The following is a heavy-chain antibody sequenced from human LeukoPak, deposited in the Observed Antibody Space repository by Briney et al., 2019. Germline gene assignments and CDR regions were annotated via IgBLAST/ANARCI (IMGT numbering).Heavy chain of an antibody. V-gene: IGHV1-2*02. CDR1: GCTFTGYY. Sequence: ASVTVSCKASGCTFTGYYMHWVRQAPGQGLEWMGWINPNSGGTNYAQKFQGRVTMTRDTSISTAYMELSRLRSDDTAVYYCARSDYGSGTNWSDPWGQGTLVTASS. CDR3: ARSDYGSGTNWSDP. CDR2: INPNSGGT. J-gene: IGHJ5*02. D-gene: IGHD3-10*01.